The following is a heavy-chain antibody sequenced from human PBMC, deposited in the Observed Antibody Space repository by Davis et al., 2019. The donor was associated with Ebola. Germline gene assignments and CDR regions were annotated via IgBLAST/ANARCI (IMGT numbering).Heavy chain of an antibody. CDR3: AREKTGTQFNGMDV. J-gene: IGHJ6*02. Sequence: AASVQVSCKASGYTFTSYYMHWVRQAPGQGLEWMGGIIPIFGTANYAQKFQGRVTITADESTSTAYMELSSLRSEDTAVYYCAREKTGTQFNGMDVWGQGTTVTVSS. CDR1: GYTFTSYY. D-gene: IGHD1-7*01. CDR2: IIPIFGTA. V-gene: IGHV1-69*13.